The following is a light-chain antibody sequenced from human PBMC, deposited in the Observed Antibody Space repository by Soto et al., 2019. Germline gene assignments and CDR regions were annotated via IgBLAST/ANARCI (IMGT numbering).Light chain of an antibody. CDR2: GAS. Sequence: DIQLTQSPSSLSASVGDRVTITCRASQGVSKWLAWYQQKPGKAPIPLIHGASSLQSGVPSRFSGSGSGTDFTLTITSLQPEDIATYYCQQANSFPLTFGQGTRLDIK. CDR3: QQANSFPLT. V-gene: IGKV1-12*01. CDR1: QGVSKW. J-gene: IGKJ5*01.